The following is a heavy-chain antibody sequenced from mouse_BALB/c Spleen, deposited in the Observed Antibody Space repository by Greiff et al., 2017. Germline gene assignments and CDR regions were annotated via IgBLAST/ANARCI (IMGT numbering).Heavy chain of an antibody. J-gene: IGHJ4*01. CDR1: GFSLTSYG. D-gene: IGHD1-1*01. Sequence: QVQLQQSGPDLVAPSQSLSITCTVSGFSLTSYGVHWVRQPPGKGLEWLVVIWSDGSTTYNSALKSRLSISKDNSKSQVFLKMNSLQTDDTAMYCCARHEHYSYAMDYWGQGTSVTVSS. V-gene: IGHV2-6-2*01. CDR3: ARHEHYSYAMDY. CDR2: IWSDGST.